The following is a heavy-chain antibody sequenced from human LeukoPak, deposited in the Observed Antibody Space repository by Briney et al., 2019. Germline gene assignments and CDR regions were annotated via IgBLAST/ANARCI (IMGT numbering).Heavy chain of an antibody. J-gene: IGHJ4*02. D-gene: IGHD2-2*01. CDR1: GFIFSPYA. Sequence: PGGSLRLSCSASGFIFSPYAMHWVRQAPGKGLEYVSSISSEGKTTYYADSVKGRFTISRDNSKNTLYLQMNSLRAEDTAVYYCAGDKNVRGYCSSTSCYPFGYWGRGTLVTVSS. CDR3: AGDKNVRGYCSSTSCYPFGY. CDR2: ISSEGKTT. V-gene: IGHV3-64*04.